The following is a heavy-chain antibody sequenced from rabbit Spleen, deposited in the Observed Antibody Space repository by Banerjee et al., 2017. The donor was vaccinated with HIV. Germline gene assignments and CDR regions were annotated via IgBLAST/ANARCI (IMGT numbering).Heavy chain of an antibody. CDR3: ARGVNSYYAAMDL. Sequence: QSLEESGGDLVKPGASLTLTCTASGFSFSSGYDMCWVRQAPGKGLEWIASIYAGSSGSTYSATWAKGRFTISKTSSTTVTLQMTSLTVADTATYFCARGVNSYYAAMDLWGQGTLVTVS. CDR2: IYAGSSGST. V-gene: IGHV1S40*01. CDR1: GFSFSSGYD. J-gene: IGHJ6*01. D-gene: IGHD6-1*01.